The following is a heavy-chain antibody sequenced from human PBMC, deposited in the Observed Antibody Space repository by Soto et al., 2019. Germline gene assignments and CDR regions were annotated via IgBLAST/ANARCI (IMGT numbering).Heavy chain of an antibody. D-gene: IGHD6-6*01. V-gene: IGHV3-30-3*01. CDR1: GFTFSSSA. CDR2: ISYDGSNK. Sequence: QVQLVESGGGVVQPGRSLRLSCAASGFTFSSSAMHWVRQAPGKGLEWVAVISYDGSNKYYADSVKGRFTISRDNSKNTLYLQMNSLRAEDTAVYYCASSSSARSDAFDIWGQGTMVTVSS. CDR3: ASSSSARSDAFDI. J-gene: IGHJ3*02.